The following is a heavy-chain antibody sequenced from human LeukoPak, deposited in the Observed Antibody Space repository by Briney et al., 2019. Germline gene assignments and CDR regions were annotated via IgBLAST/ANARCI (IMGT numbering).Heavy chain of an antibody. Sequence: PGGSLRLSCAASGFTFSSYAMHWVRQAPGKGLEWVAVISYDGSNKYYADSVKGRFTISRDNSKNTLYLQMNSLRAEDTAVYYCARGGDSSGYPLDYWGQGTLVTVSS. CDR2: ISYDGSNK. V-gene: IGHV3-30*04. CDR3: ARGGDSSGYPLDY. CDR1: GFTFSSYA. J-gene: IGHJ4*02. D-gene: IGHD3-22*01.